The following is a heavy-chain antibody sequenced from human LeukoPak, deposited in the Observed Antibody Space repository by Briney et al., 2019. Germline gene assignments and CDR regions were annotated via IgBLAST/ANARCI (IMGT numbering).Heavy chain of an antibody. J-gene: IGHJ4*02. Sequence: GGSLRLSCAASGFTFSSYGMHWVRQAPGKGLEWVAFIRYDGSNKYYADSAKGRFTISRDNSKNTLYLQMNSLRAEDTAVYYCAKDTGDIVATIFDYWGQGTLVTVSS. V-gene: IGHV3-30*02. D-gene: IGHD5-12*01. CDR2: IRYDGSNK. CDR1: GFTFSSYG. CDR3: AKDTGDIVATIFDY.